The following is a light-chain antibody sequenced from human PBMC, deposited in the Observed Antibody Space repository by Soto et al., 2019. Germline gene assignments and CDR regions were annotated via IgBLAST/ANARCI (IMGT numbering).Light chain of an antibody. V-gene: IGKV3-15*01. CDR1: QSFASN. CDR2: GTS. Sequence: EIVMTQCPASLSVSPGESVTLSCRASQSFASNLAWYQQKPGQAPRLLIYGTSTRATGVPARFSGSGSGTDFTLTISSLQAADFAVYHCQHYNNWPITFGQGTRLEIK. J-gene: IGKJ5*01. CDR3: QHYNNWPIT.